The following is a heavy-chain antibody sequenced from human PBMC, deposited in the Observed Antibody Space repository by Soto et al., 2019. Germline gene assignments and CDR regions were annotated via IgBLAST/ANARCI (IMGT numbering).Heavy chain of an antibody. CDR1: GFTLKAYG. CDR2: MTADGTDT. D-gene: IGHD3-10*01. V-gene: IGHV3-23*01. J-gene: IGHJ6*04. Sequence: DVQMLESGGGLVQPGGSLRLSCAASGFTLKAYGMSWLRQPPGKGLEWVSSMTADGTDTAHADSVKDRFTTSRDDSRDTVYLEMNSLRVEDTAVYYCVRGGADLYQKGLDVWGKGTTVSVSS. CDR3: VRGGADLYQKGLDV.